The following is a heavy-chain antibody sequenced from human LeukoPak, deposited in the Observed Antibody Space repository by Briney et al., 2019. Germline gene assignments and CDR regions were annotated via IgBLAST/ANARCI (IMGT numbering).Heavy chain of an antibody. J-gene: IGHJ6*02. D-gene: IGHD3-3*01. CDR3: ASSPRDYDFWSGPGYYYYGMDV. CDR1: GGSISSSSYY. CDR2: IYYSGST. Sequence: PSETLSLTCTVSGGSISSSSYYWGWIRQPPGKGLEWIGSIYYSGSTYYNPSLKSRVTISVDTSKNQFSLKLSSVTAADTAVYYCASSPRDYDFWSGPGYYYYGMDVWGQGTTVTVSS. V-gene: IGHV4-39*01.